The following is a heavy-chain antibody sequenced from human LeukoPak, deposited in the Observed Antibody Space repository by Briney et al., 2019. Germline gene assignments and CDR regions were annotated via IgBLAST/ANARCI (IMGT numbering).Heavy chain of an antibody. V-gene: IGHV3-23*01. CDR2: ISGGGGGA. J-gene: IGHJ4*02. D-gene: IGHD2-2*01. CDR1: GLTFRNYA. Sequence: GGSLRLSCAASGLTFRNYAMSWVRQAPGKGLEWVSVISGGGGGAYYADSLKGRFTISRDNAKNTLYLQMNSLRAGDTADNYSVRAADHSTCYSCVMGGFDYWGQGTLVTVSS. CDR3: VRAADHSTCYSCVMGGFDY.